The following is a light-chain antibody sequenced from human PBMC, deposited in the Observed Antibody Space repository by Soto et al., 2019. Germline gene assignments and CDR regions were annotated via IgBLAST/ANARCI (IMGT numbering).Light chain of an antibody. CDR1: IEAVTSGHY. V-gene: IGLV7-46*01. Sequence: QAVVTQEPSLTVSPGGTVTLTCSSSIEAVTSGHYPYWFQQKSGQAPRTLIHDTDNRHSWTPSRFSGSLLGGKAALTLSGAQPEDEADYYCFLNGARDWVFGGGTKLTVL. CDR3: FLNGARDWV. CDR2: DTD. J-gene: IGLJ3*02.